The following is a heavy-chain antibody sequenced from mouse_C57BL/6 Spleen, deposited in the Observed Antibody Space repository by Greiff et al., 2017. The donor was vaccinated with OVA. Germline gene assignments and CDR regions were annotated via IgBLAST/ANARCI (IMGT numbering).Heavy chain of an antibody. Sequence: VKLMESGPELVKPGASVKLSCKASGYTFTSYDINWVKQRPGQGLEWIGWIYPRDGSTKYNEKFKGKATLTVDTSSSTAYMELHSLTSEDSAVYFCARDGYYEYFDVWGTGTTVTVSS. CDR1: GYTFTSYD. D-gene: IGHD2-3*01. CDR2: IYPRDGST. CDR3: ARDGYYEYFDV. V-gene: IGHV1-85*01. J-gene: IGHJ1*03.